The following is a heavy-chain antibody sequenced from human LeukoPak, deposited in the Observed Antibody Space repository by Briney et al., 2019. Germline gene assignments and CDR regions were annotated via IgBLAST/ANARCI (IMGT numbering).Heavy chain of an antibody. CDR3: ATSVTAAGWLEGAFDI. Sequence: SETLSLTCTVSGGSISSHYWNWIRQPAGKGLDWIGRIDTSGNTNYNPSLKSRVTMSVDTSKNQFSLNLTSVNAAETAVYYCATSVTAAGWLEGAFDIWGQGTMVIVSS. J-gene: IGHJ3*02. CDR2: IDTSGNT. CDR1: GGSISSHY. V-gene: IGHV4-4*07. D-gene: IGHD6-13*01.